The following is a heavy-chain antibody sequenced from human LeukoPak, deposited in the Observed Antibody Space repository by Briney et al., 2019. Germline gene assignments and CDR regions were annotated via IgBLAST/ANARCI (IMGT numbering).Heavy chain of an antibody. Sequence: ASVKVSCKASGYTFTSYYMHWVRQAPGQGLEWMGIINPSGGSTSYAQKFQGRVTMTRDMSTSTVYMELSSLRSEDTAVYYCARDGGDVVVVAATPLTLYYMDVWGKGTTVTVSS. CDR2: INPSGGST. D-gene: IGHD2-15*01. CDR1: GYTFTSYY. J-gene: IGHJ6*03. V-gene: IGHV1-46*01. CDR3: ARDGGDVVVVAATPLTLYYMDV.